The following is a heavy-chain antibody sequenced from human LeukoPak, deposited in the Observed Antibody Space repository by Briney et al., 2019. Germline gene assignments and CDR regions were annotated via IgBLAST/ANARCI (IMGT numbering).Heavy chain of an antibody. V-gene: IGHV1-69*04. J-gene: IGHJ4*02. Sequence: SVKVSCKASGGTFSSYAISWVRQAPGQGLEWMGRIIPILGIANYAQKFQGRVTITADKSTSTAYMELSSLRSEDTAVYYCAMTVCSGGSCYFSPQHMFDYWGQGTLVTVPS. D-gene: IGHD2-15*01. CDR2: IIPILGIA. CDR3: AMTVCSGGSCYFSPQHMFDY. CDR1: GGTFSSYA.